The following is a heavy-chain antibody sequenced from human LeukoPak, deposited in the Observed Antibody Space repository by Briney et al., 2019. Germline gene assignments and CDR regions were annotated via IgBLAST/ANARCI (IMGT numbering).Heavy chain of an antibody. J-gene: IGHJ3*02. CDR2: IIPILGIA. Sequence: GASVKVSCKVSGYTLTELSMHWVRQAPGKGLEWMGRIIPILGIANYAQKFQGRVTITADKSTSTAYMELSSLRSEDTAVYYCAREEACGGDCYCAFDIWGQGTMVTVSS. V-gene: IGHV1-69*04. D-gene: IGHD2-21*02. CDR1: GYTLTELS. CDR3: AREEACGGDCYCAFDI.